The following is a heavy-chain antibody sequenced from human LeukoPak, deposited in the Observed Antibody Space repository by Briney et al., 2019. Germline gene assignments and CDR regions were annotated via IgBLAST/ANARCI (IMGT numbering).Heavy chain of an antibody. D-gene: IGHD3-22*01. Sequence: PGGSLRLSCAASGFTFRSYGMHWVRQAPGKGLEWVAFIRYDGNSSYYADSVKGRFTISRDNSRSTLYLQMNSLRAEDTAVYYCAKEEVISGNHGVYFDFWGQGTLVTVSS. CDR2: IRYDGNSS. CDR3: AKEEVISGNHGVYFDF. V-gene: IGHV3-30*02. J-gene: IGHJ4*02. CDR1: GFTFRSYG.